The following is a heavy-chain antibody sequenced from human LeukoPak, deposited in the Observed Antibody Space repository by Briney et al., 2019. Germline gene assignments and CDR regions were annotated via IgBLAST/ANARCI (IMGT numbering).Heavy chain of an antibody. CDR2: IWYDGSNK. CDR1: GFTFSSYG. D-gene: IGHD2-2*01. J-gene: IGHJ4*02. V-gene: IGHV3-33*01. Sequence: PGRSLRLSCAASGFTFSSYGMHWVRQAPGKGLEWVAVIWYDGSNKYYADSVKGRFTISRDNSKNTLFLQMNSLSAEDTAVYYCATSYSRYCTSTTCYGRFDYWGQGNLVTVSS. CDR3: ATSYSRYCTSTTCYGRFDY.